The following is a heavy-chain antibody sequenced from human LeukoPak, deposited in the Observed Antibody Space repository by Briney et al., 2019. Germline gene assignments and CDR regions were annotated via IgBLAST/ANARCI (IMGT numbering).Heavy chain of an antibody. CDR1: GGTVTSYA. V-gene: IGHV1-69*10. Sequence: ASVKVSCKAAGGTVTSYAISWAGEAPGQGREWRGGIIPIFGIANYAQKFQGRVTITADKSTSTAYMELSSLRSEDTAVYYCARPQPYSSGNNWFDPWGQGTLVTVSS. CDR3: ARPQPYSSGNNWFDP. J-gene: IGHJ5*02. CDR2: IIPIFGIA. D-gene: IGHD6-25*01.